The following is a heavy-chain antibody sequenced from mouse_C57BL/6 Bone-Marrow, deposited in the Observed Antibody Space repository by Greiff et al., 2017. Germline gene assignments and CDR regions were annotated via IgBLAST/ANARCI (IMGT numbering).Heavy chain of an antibody. Sequence: QVQLQQPGAELVKPGASVKLSCKASGYTFTSYWMQWVKQRPGQGLEWIGEIDPSDSYTNYNQKFKGKATLTVDTSSSTAYMQLSSLTSEDSAVYYCARERDGYDYGSSYFDYWGQGTTLTVSS. V-gene: IGHV1-50*01. CDR2: IDPSDSYT. J-gene: IGHJ2*01. CDR3: ARERDGYDYGSSYFDY. CDR1: GYTFTSYW. D-gene: IGHD1-1*01.